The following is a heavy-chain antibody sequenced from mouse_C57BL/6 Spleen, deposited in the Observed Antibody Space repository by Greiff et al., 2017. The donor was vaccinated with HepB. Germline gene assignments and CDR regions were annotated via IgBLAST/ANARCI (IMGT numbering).Heavy chain of an antibody. CDR1: GFTFSDYG. CDR2: ISSGSSTI. CDR3: ARGDDGYYPRFAY. D-gene: IGHD2-3*01. Sequence: EVQVVESGGGLVKPGGSLKLSCAASGFTFSDYGMHWVRQAPEKGLEWVAYISSGSSTIYYADTVKGRFTISRDNAKNTLFLQMTSLRSEDTAMYYCARGDDGYYPRFAYWGQGTLVTVSA. V-gene: IGHV5-17*01. J-gene: IGHJ3*01.